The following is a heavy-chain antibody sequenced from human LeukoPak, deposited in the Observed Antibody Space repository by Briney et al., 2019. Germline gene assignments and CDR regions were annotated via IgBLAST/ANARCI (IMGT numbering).Heavy chain of an antibody. CDR1: GGSFSGYY. J-gene: IGHJ4*02. Sequence: SETLSLTCAVYGGSFSGYYWSWIRQPPGKGLEWIGEINHSGSTNYNPSLKSRVTISVDTSKNRFSLKLSSVTAADTAVYYCARVRLWFGGPRPFDYWGQGTLVTVSS. CDR3: ARVRLWFGGPRPFDY. V-gene: IGHV4-34*01. D-gene: IGHD3-10*01. CDR2: INHSGST.